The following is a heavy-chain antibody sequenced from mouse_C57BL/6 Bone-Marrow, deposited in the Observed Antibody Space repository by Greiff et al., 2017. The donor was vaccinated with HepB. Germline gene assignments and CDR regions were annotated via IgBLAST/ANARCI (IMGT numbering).Heavy chain of an antibody. D-gene: IGHD2-5*01. CDR1: GYTFTDYN. J-gene: IGHJ1*03. V-gene: IGHV1-22*01. Sequence: VQLQQSGPELVKPGASVKMSCKASGYTFTDYNMHWVKQSHGKSLEWIGYINPNNGGTSYNQKFKGKATLTVNKSSSTAYMELRSLTSEDSAVYYCARNYSKDWYFDVWGTGTTVTVSS. CDR2: INPNNGGT. CDR3: ARNYSKDWYFDV.